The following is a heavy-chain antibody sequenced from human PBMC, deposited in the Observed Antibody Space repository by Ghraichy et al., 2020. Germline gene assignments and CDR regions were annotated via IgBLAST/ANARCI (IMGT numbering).Heavy chain of an antibody. Sequence: GALNISCTASGFTFSNYAMTWVRQTPGKGLDWVSIINYSGDTTNYADSVKGRFTISRDNSKDTLYLQMNSVSAEDTAIYFCAKADSSWYYPSFAYWGKGALVTVSS. CDR2: INYSGDTT. D-gene: IGHD6-13*01. CDR1: GFTFSNYA. CDR3: AKADSSWYYPSFAY. V-gene: IGHV3-23*01. J-gene: IGHJ4*02.